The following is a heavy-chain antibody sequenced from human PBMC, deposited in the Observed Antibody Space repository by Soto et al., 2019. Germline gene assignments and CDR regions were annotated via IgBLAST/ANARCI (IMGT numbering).Heavy chain of an antibody. CDR3: ARHGPWYCSSTSCYDDY. V-gene: IGHV1-69*13. CDR2: IIPVFGTA. D-gene: IGHD2-2*01. J-gene: IGHJ4*02. Sequence: SVKVSCKASGATLNTFINYGITWVRQAPGQGLEWMGGIIPVFGTAHYAQKFQGRVTISADESTRTAYMELSSLRSEDTAMYYCARHGPWYCSSTSCYDDYWGQGTLVTVSS. CDR1: GATLNTFINYG.